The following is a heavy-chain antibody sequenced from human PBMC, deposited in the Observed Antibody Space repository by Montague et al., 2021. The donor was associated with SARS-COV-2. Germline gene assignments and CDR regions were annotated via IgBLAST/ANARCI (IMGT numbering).Heavy chain of an antibody. Sequence: YDYAVSVKSRMTISPDTSKNQFSLQLSSVTPEDRAVYYCARDPRYSLGWSLDNWGQGSLVTVSS. D-gene: IGHD6-19*01. CDR3: ARDPRYSLGWSLDN. V-gene: IGHV6-1*01. CDR2: Y. J-gene: IGHJ4*02.